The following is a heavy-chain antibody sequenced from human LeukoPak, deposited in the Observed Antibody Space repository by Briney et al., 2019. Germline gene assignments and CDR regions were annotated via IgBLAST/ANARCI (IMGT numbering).Heavy chain of an antibody. D-gene: IGHD2-2*01. Sequence: SETLSLTCAVYGGSFSGYYWSWIRQPPGKGLEWIGEINHSGSTNYNPSLKSRVTISVDTSKNQFSLKLSSVTAADAAVYFCATRYCSDTSCLFDYWGQGTLVTVSS. V-gene: IGHV4-34*01. CDR2: INHSGST. CDR3: ATRYCSDTSCLFDY. CDR1: GGSFSGYY. J-gene: IGHJ4*02.